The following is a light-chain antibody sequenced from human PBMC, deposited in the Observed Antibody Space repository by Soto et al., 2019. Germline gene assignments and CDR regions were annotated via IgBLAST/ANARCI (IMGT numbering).Light chain of an antibody. J-gene: IGKJ1*01. V-gene: IGKV1-5*03. CDR3: QHYNSYSEA. Sequence: DIQMTQSPSTLSGSVGDRVTITCRASQTISSWLAWYQQKPGKAPKLLLYKASTLKSGVPSRFSGSGSGTELTLAISGLQPDDFATYYCQHYNSYSEAFGKGTKVDIK. CDR1: QTISSW. CDR2: KAS.